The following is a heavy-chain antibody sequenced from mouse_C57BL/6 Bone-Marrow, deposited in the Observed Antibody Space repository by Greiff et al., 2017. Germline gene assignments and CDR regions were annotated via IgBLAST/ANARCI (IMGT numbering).Heavy chain of an antibody. V-gene: IGHV1-59*01. CDR3: ARGAGSSPYWYFDV. D-gene: IGHD1-1*01. CDR2: IDPSDSYT. J-gene: IGHJ1*03. Sequence: QVQLQQPGAELVRPGTSVKLSCKASGYTFTSYWMHWVKQRPGQGLEWIGVIDPSDSYTNYNQKFKGKATWTVDTSSSTAYMQLSSLTSEDSAVYYCARGAGSSPYWYFDVWGTGTTVTVSS. CDR1: GYTFTSYW.